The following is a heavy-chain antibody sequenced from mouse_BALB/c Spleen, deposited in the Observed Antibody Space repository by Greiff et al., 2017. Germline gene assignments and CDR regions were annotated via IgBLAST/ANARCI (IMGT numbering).Heavy chain of an antibody. CDR1: GFTFSSFG. Sequence: EVMLVESGGGLVQPGGSRKLSCAASGFTFSSFGMHWVRQAPEKGLEWVAYISSGSSTIYYADTVKGRFTISRDNPKNTLFLQMTSLRSEDTAMYYCARKEMDYWGQGTSVTVSS. CDR3: ARKEMDY. V-gene: IGHV5-17*02. J-gene: IGHJ4*01. CDR2: ISSGSSTI.